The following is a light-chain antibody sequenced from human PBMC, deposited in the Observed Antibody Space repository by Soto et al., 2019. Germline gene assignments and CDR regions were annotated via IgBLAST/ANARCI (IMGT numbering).Light chain of an antibody. J-gene: IGKJ5*01. Sequence: DIQMTPSPSSVSASVGDRVTITCRASQGISNWLAWYQQKPGKAPKLLIYAASSLQSGVPSRFSGSGSGTDFTLTSSSLQREDFATCCCQQGNSLPVTFGQGTRLEIK. CDR3: QQGNSLPVT. CDR1: QGISNW. CDR2: AAS. V-gene: IGKV1-12*01.